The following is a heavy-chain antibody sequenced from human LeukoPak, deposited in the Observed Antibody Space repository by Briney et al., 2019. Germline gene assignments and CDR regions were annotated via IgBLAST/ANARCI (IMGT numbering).Heavy chain of an antibody. CDR1: GGSISSGSYY. D-gene: IGHD2-2*01. Sequence: PSQTLSLTCTVSGGSISSGSYYWSWIWQPAGKGLEWIGRIYTSGSTNYNPSLKSRVTISVDTSKNQFSLKLSSVTAADTAVYYCARGCSSTSCYSLGWTQYGYGSGSYSENIDYWGQGTLVTVSS. CDR2: IYTSGST. J-gene: IGHJ4*02. CDR3: ARGCSSTSCYSLGWTQYGYGSGSYSENIDY. V-gene: IGHV4-61*02.